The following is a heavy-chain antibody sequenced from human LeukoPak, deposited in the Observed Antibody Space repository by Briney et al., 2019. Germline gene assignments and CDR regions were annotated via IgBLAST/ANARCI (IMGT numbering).Heavy chain of an antibody. CDR1: GYTFTGYY. V-gene: IGHV1-2*02. Sequence: ATVKVSCKTSGYTFTGYYMHWVRQAPGQGLEWMGWINPNSGGTNYAQKFQGRVTRTRDTSISTAYMELSRLRSDDTAVYYCARDWYYDFWSGYYLTPGWFDPWGQGTLVTVS. D-gene: IGHD3-3*01. J-gene: IGHJ5*02. CDR3: ARDWYYDFWSGYYLTPGWFDP. CDR2: INPNSGGT.